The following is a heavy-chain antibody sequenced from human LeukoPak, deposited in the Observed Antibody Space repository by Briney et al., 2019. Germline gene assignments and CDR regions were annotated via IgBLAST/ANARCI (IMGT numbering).Heavy chain of an antibody. V-gene: IGHV3-21*01. CDR1: GFSFSSYT. CDR3: AREGGYDFWSGPGMDV. Sequence: PGGSLRLSCADSGFSFSSYTMNWVRQAPGKGLEWVSSISSSSSYIYYADSVKGRFTISRDNAKNSLYLQMNSLRAEDTAVYYCAREGGYDFWSGPGMDVWGQGTTVTVSS. J-gene: IGHJ6*02. CDR2: ISSSSSYI. D-gene: IGHD3-3*01.